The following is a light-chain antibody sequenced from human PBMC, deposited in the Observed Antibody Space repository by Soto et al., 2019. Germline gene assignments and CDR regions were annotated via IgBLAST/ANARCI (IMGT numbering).Light chain of an antibody. CDR1: QTLRSGY. V-gene: IGKV3-20*01. CDR3: QQYGSSPRA. CDR2: DVS. Sequence: ELVLTQSPGTLSLSPGDRATLSCRASQTLRSGYLAWYQHKPGQAPRLLIYDVSSRTTGIPDRFSGSGSGTDFTLTISRLEPEDFAVYYCQQYGSSPRAFGQGTKVDIK. J-gene: IGKJ1*01.